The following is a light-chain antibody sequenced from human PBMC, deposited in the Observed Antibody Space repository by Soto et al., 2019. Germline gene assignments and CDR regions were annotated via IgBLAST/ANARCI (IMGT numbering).Light chain of an antibody. CDR3: QQYNNWPPYT. CDR1: QDISSN. V-gene: IGKV3-15*01. CDR2: DAS. J-gene: IGKJ2*01. Sequence: EIVMTQSPATLSVPLAERATLSCRASQDISSNLAWYQQKPGQAPRLLIYDASTRATGIPARFSGSGSETEFTLTISSLQSEDFAVYYCQQYNNWPPYTFGQGTKLEIK.